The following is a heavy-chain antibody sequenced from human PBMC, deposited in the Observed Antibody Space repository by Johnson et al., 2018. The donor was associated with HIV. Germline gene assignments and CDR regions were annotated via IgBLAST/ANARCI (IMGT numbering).Heavy chain of an antibody. CDR2: IYSGGST. CDR3: TRSNTWNYLDAFDF. V-gene: IGHV3-66*02. D-gene: IGHD1-20*01. Sequence: VQLVESGGGLVQPGGSLRLSCAASGFTVSSNYMSWVRQAPGKGLEWVSVIYSGGSTYYADSVKGRFTISRDNSKNTLYLQMNSLRSEYTAMYFCTRSNTWNYLDAFDFWGQGTMVTVSS. CDR1: GFTVSSNY. J-gene: IGHJ3*01.